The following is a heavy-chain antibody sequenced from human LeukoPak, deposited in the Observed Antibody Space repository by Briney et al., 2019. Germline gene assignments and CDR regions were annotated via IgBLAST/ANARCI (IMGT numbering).Heavy chain of an antibody. J-gene: IGHJ4*02. CDR2: IRYDGSNK. Sequence: GGSLRLSCAASGFTFSSYGMHWGRQAPGKGLEWVAFIRYDGSNKYYADSVKGRFTISRDNSKNTLYLQMNSLRAEDTAVYYCAKDLYGGNSGGGNWGQGTLVTVSS. CDR3: AKDLYGGNSGGGN. CDR1: GFTFSSYG. D-gene: IGHD4-23*01. V-gene: IGHV3-30*02.